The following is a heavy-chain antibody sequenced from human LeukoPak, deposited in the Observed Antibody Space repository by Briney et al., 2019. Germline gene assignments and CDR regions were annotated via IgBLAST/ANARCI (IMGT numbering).Heavy chain of an antibody. D-gene: IGHD2-2*01. Sequence: GGSLRLSCAASGFTFSSYAMHWVRQAPGKGLEWVAVISYDGSNKYYADSVKGRFTISRDNSKNTLYLQMNSLRAEDTAVYYCARTLGYCSSTSCYGPYYYGMDVWGQGTTVTVSS. CDR2: ISYDGSNK. V-gene: IGHV3-30-3*01. CDR1: GFTFSSYA. J-gene: IGHJ6*02. CDR3: ARTLGYCSSTSCYGPYYYGMDV.